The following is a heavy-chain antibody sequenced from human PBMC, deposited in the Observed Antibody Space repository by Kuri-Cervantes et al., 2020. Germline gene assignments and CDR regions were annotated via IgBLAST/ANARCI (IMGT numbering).Heavy chain of an antibody. D-gene: IGHD6-13*01. V-gene: IGHV3-21*01. Sequence: GGSLRLSCAASGFTFSSYSMNWVRQAPGEGLEWVSSISSSSSYIYYADSVKGRFTISRDNAKNSLYLQMNSLRAGDTAVYYCARVTRQQLAGYDYWGQGTLVTVSS. CDR1: GFTFSSYS. CDR2: ISSSSSYI. CDR3: ARVTRQQLAGYDY. J-gene: IGHJ4*02.